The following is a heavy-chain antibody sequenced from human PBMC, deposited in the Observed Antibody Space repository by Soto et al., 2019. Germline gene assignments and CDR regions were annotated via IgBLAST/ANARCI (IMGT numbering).Heavy chain of an antibody. V-gene: IGHV3-66*04. CDR1: GFTVNANF. J-gene: IGHJ3*01. D-gene: IGHD2-21*01. CDR2: LYPGPGT. CDR3: ARRCGGACSTGFTW. Sequence: DEYLVESGGGLVQPGGSLRLSCAVSGFTVNANFMNWVRQAPGKEPQWVAVLYPGPGTYYGDSVKGRFTMSRDDSTTTLFRPLSNLRAEPTAVYYCARRCGGACSTGFTWWGPGTMVTVSS.